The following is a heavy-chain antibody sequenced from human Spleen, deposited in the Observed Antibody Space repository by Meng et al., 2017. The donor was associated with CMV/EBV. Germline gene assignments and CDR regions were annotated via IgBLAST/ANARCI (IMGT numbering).Heavy chain of an antibody. V-gene: IGHV4-39*07. Sequence: ISSSSYSWAWIRQPPGKGLEWIGSIYYSGSTYYNPSLKSRVTISVDTSKNQFSLKLSSVTAADTAVYYCARGVYYYDSSGAHYFDYWGQGTLVTVSS. CDR1: ISSSSYS. J-gene: IGHJ4*02. CDR2: IYYSGST. CDR3: ARGVYYYDSSGAHYFDY. D-gene: IGHD3-22*01.